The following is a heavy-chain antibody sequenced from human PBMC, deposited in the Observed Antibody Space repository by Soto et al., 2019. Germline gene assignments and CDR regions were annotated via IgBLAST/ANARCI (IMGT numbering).Heavy chain of an antibody. CDR2: ISWNSGSI. Sequence: PGGSLRLSCAASGFTFDYFAMHWVRQAPGKALEWVSGISWNSGSIGYADSVRGRFTISRDNAKNSLYLQMSSLRAEDTAFYYCXKEDLLRGYSGYGHFDYWGLGTLVTVSS. CDR3: XKEDLLRGYSGYGHFDY. J-gene: IGHJ4*02. CDR1: GFTFDYFA. V-gene: IGHV3-9*01. D-gene: IGHD5-12*01.